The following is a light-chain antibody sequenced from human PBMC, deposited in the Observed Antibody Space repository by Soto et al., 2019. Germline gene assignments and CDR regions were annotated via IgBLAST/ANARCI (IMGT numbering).Light chain of an antibody. V-gene: IGKV3-11*01. CDR2: DAS. Sequence: EIVLTQSPATLSLSPGERATLSCRASQSVSSYLAWYQQKPGQAPRLLIYDASNRATGIPARFSGSGSGTDFTLTIPSLEPEDFAVYYCQQRVNWPLTFGQGPKVEIK. CDR1: QSVSSY. J-gene: IGKJ1*01. CDR3: QQRVNWPLT.